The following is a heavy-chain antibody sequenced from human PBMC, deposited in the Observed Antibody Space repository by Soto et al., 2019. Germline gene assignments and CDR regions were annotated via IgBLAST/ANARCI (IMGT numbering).Heavy chain of an antibody. J-gene: IGHJ4*02. V-gene: IGHV4-34*01. Sequence: NPSETLSLTCAVYGGSFSGYYWSWIRQPPGKGLEWIGEINHSGSTNYNPSLKSRVTISVDTSKNQFSLKLSSVTAADTAVYYCARGRNRWFGELGHLYYFDYWGQGTLVTVSS. CDR1: GGSFSGYY. D-gene: IGHD3-10*01. CDR2: INHSGST. CDR3: ARGRNRWFGELGHLYYFDY.